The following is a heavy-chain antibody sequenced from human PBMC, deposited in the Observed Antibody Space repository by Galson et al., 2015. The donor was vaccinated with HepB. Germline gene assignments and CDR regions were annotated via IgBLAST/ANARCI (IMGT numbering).Heavy chain of an antibody. CDR1: GFTFSSYS. Sequence: SLRLSCAASGFTFSSYSMNWVRQAPGKGLEWVSYISSSSSTIYYADSVKGRFTISRDNAKNSLYLQMNSLRAEDTAVHYCAALSYYYDSSGPHRFNYYYYYGMDVWGQGTTVTVSS. J-gene: IGHJ6*02. CDR2: ISSSSSTI. D-gene: IGHD3-22*01. V-gene: IGHV3-48*04. CDR3: AALSYYYDSSGPHRFNYYYYYGMDV.